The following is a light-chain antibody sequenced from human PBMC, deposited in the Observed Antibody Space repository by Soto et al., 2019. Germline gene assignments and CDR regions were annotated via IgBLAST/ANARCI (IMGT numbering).Light chain of an antibody. CDR3: QQYYSNVPIT. V-gene: IGKV1-8*01. Sequence: AIRLTQSPSSLSAATGDRVTITCRASQSISTYLAWYQQKPGKAPKLLIDGASTLQSGVPSRFSGSGSGTDFTLTISCLQPEDFATYYCQQYYSNVPITFGQGTRLEIK. J-gene: IGKJ5*01. CDR2: GAS. CDR1: QSISTY.